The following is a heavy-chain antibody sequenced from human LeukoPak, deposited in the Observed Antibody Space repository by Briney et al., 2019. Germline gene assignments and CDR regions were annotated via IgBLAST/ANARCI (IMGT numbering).Heavy chain of an antibody. CDR1: GYTFTSYD. D-gene: IGHD5-12*01. CDR3: ARGSRGSYDSEY. J-gene: IGHJ4*02. Sequence: ASVKVSCKASGYTFTSYDINWVRQATGQGLEWMGWMNPNSGNTGYAQKFQGRVTMTRNTSISTAYVELSSLRSDDTAVYYCARGSRGSYDSEYWGQGTLGTGSS. CDR2: MNPNSGNT. V-gene: IGHV1-8*01.